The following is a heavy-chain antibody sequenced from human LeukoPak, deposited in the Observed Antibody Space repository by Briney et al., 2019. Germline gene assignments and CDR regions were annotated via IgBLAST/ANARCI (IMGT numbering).Heavy chain of an antibody. CDR1: GFTFSSYA. CDR2: ISGSGGST. Sequence: GGSLRLSCAASGFTFSSYAMSWVRQAPGKGLEWVSAISGSGGSTYYADSVKGRFTISRDNSKNTLYLQMNSLRAEDTAVYYCAKDPIFSGSYGVFDYWGLGTLVTVSS. CDR3: AKDPIFSGSYGVFDY. J-gene: IGHJ4*02. D-gene: IGHD1-26*01. V-gene: IGHV3-23*01.